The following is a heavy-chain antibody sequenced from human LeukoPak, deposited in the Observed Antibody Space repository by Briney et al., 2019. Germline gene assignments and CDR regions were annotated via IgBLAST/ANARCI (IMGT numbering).Heavy chain of an antibody. CDR2: IYYSGST. Sequence: SETLSLTCTVSGGSISSYYWSWIRQPPGEGLEWIGYIYYSGSTNYNPSPKSRVTISVDTSKNQFSLKLSSVTAADTAVYFCARDRTTVTTQPYYYYYGMDVWGQGTTVTVSS. V-gene: IGHV4-59*01. CDR3: ARDRTTVTTQPYYYYYGMDV. D-gene: IGHD4-11*01. CDR1: GGSISSYY. J-gene: IGHJ6*02.